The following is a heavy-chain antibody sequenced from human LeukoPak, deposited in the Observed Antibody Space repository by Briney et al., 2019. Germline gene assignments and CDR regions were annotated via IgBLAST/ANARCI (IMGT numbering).Heavy chain of an antibody. CDR2: IIPIFGTA. Sequence: SVKVSCKASGGTFSSYAISWVRQAPGQGLEWMGGIIPIFGTADYAQKFQGRVTITADKSTSTAYMELSSLRSEDTAVYYCARAAAAANYYYYYMDVWGKGTTVTVSS. CDR1: GGTFSSYA. D-gene: IGHD6-13*01. V-gene: IGHV1-69*06. CDR3: ARAAAAANYYYYYMDV. J-gene: IGHJ6*03.